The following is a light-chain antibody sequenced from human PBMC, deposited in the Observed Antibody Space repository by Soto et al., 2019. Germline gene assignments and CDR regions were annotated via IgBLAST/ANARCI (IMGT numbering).Light chain of an antibody. CDR3: CSYAAGPEV. Sequence: QSVLTQPPSVSGAPGQRVTISCTGSSSNIGAGYDVHWYQQLPGKAPKLLIYGNNNRPSGVPDRFSGSKSGTSASLAITGLQAEDEADYYCCSYAAGPEVFGTGTKVTVL. V-gene: IGLV1-40*01. J-gene: IGLJ1*01. CDR1: SSNIGAGYD. CDR2: GNN.